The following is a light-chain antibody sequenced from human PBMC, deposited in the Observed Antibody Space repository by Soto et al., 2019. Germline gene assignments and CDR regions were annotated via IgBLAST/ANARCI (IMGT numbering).Light chain of an antibody. CDR2: DAS. CDR1: QSFRGL. Sequence: EVVLTQSPVTLSLSPGERATLSCRASQSFRGLLAWYQQKPGQAPRLLIYDASIRATGIPDRFSGSGSGTDFTITISRLEPEDFAVYYCQQYGSSPPLTFGGGTKVEIK. CDR3: QQYGSSPPLT. V-gene: IGKV3-20*01. J-gene: IGKJ4*01.